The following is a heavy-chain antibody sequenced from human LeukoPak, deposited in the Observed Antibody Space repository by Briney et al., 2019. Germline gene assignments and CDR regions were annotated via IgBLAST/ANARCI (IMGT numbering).Heavy chain of an antibody. D-gene: IGHD5-12*01. CDR3: AKRDAGYSGYAPDY. CDR2: ISGSGGST. V-gene: IGHV3-23*01. J-gene: IGHJ4*02. Sequence: PGGSLRFSCAASGFTFSSYAMSWVRQAPGKGLEWVSAISGSGGSTYYADSVKGRFTISRDNSKNKLFLQVNTLRAEDTALYYCAKRDAGYSGYAPDYWGQGTLVTVSS. CDR1: GFTFSSYA.